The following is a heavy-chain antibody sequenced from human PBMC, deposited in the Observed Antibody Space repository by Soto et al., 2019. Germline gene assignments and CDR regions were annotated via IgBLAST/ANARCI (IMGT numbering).Heavy chain of an antibody. CDR2: MKSYRGGGTT. CDR3: IWHMDFYYGKAV. V-gene: IGHV3-15*07. D-gene: IGHD2-21*01. Sequence: EVQRVESGGGLVTPGGSLRLSCTGTGFSFSPAWMNWVRQAPGKGLEWVGRMKSYRGGGTTDYAATVQGRSSISRDAFQNTSYLQMNTLKVYDTALYICIWHMDFYYGKAVWGQGTTVTVSS. J-gene: IGHJ6*02. CDR1: GFSFSPAW.